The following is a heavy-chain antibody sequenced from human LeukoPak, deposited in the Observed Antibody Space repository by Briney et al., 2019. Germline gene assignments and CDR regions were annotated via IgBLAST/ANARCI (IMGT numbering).Heavy chain of an antibody. CDR3: AKDLVWYCSGGSCYSPFDY. Sequence: GGSLRLSCAASGFTFSSYAMSWVRQAPGKGLEWVSAISGSGDSTYYADSVKGRFTISRDNSKNTLYLQMNSLRAEDTAVYYCAKDLVWYCSGGSCYSPFDYWGQGTLVTVSS. J-gene: IGHJ4*02. V-gene: IGHV3-23*01. CDR1: GFTFSSYA. CDR2: ISGSGDST. D-gene: IGHD2-15*01.